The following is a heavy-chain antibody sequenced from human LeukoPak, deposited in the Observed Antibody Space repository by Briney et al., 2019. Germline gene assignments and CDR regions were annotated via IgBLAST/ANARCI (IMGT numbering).Heavy chain of an antibody. CDR3: ARDRGKDYFDS. Sequence: PGGSLRLSCAASGFTFSSYAMHWVRQAPGKGLEWVAVISYDGSNKYYADSVKGRFSISRDNSKNTLYLQMNSLRVEDTAIYYCARDRGKDYFDSWGQGTQVTVSS. J-gene: IGHJ4*02. D-gene: IGHD4-23*01. CDR2: ISYDGSNK. CDR1: GFTFSSYA. V-gene: IGHV3-30*04.